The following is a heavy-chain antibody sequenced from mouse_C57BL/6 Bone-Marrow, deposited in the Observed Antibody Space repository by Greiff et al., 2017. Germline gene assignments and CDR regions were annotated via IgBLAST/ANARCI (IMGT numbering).Heavy chain of an antibody. Sequence: EVQLVESGGGLVKPGGSLKLSCAASGFTFSSYAMSWVRQTPEKRLEWVATISDGGSYTYYPDNVKGRFTISRDNAKNNLYLQMSHLKSEDTAMYYCARSSHFTTVVAPDAYWGQGTLVTVSA. CDR2: ISDGGSYT. D-gene: IGHD1-1*01. J-gene: IGHJ3*01. V-gene: IGHV5-4*01. CDR3: ARSSHFTTVVAPDAY. CDR1: GFTFSSYA.